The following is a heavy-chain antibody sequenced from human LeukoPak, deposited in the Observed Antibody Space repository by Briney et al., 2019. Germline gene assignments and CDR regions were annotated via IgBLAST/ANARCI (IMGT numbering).Heavy chain of an antibody. CDR3: ARGPLLTIFGVVPFDY. CDR1: GGSISSGSYY. J-gene: IGHJ4*02. Sequence: PSETLSLTCTVSGGSISSGSYYWSWIRQPAGKGLEWIGRIYTSGSTNYNPSLKSRVTISVDTSKNQFSLKLSSVTAADTAVYYCARGPLLTIFGVVPFDYWGQGTLVTVSS. D-gene: IGHD3-3*01. CDR2: IYTSGST. V-gene: IGHV4-61*02.